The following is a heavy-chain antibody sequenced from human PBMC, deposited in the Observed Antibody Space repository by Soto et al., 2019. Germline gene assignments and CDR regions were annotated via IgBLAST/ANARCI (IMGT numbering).Heavy chain of an antibody. CDR2: IGGSGDNI. V-gene: IGHV3-23*01. CDR3: TKVYTVEHQVMDV. CDR1: GFDFSSYA. D-gene: IGHD4-17*01. J-gene: IGHJ6*02. Sequence: GGSLSLSCAASGFDFSSYAMSWVRQAPVKGLEWVSGIGGSGDNIYYADSVKGRFTISRDNSKNTTYLQMNRVRAEDTALYYCTKVYTVEHQVMDVWGQGTTVTVSS.